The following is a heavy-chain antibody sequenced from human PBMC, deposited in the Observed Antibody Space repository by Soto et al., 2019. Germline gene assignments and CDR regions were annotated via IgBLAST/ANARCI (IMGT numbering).Heavy chain of an antibody. V-gene: IGHV1-69*02. Sequence: GASVKVSCKASGGTFSSYTISWVRQAPGQGLERMGRIIPILGIANYAQKFQGRVTITADESTSTAYMELSSLRSEDTAVYYCARVRSGYDFRAFDIWGQGTMVTVSS. CDR2: IIPILGIA. CDR1: GGTFSSYT. J-gene: IGHJ3*02. CDR3: ARVRSGYDFRAFDI. D-gene: IGHD5-12*01.